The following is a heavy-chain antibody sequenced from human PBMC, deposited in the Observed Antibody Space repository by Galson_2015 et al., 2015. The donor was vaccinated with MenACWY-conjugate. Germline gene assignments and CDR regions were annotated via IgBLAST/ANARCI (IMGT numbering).Heavy chain of an antibody. J-gene: IGHJ3*02. D-gene: IGHD4-11*01. CDR1: GLIVSNNY. V-gene: IGHV3-66*01. CDR2: MNNAGNT. CDR3: AREGNYNNGDSRNRAFDI. Sequence: SLRLSCAASGLIVSNNYMNWIRQAPGKGLEWVSVMNNAGNTYYADAVIGRFTISRDISDNTLYHQMNSLRADDTTVYYCAREGNYNNGDSRNRAFDIWGQGTMVTVSS.